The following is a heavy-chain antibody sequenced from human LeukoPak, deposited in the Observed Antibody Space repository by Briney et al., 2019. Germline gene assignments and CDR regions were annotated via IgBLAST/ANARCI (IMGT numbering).Heavy chain of an antibody. Sequence: PSETLSLTCTVSGGSISSSSHYWGWIRQPPGKGLEWIRSIYYSGSTYYNPSLKSRVTISVDTSKNQFSLKLSSVTAADTAVYYCHRLFTVTSFDYWGQGTLVTVSS. D-gene: IGHD4-17*01. CDR3: HRLFTVTSFDY. V-gene: IGHV4-39*01. CDR2: IYYSGST. CDR1: GGSISSSSHY. J-gene: IGHJ4*02.